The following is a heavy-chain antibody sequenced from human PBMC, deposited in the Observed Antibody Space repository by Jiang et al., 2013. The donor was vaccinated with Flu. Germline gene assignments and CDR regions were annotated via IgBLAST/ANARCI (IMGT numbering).Heavy chain of an antibody. CDR2: TYYRSKWYN. CDR3: ARGRGEGYSGYDCHNCASDNWFDP. D-gene: IGHD5-12*01. CDR1: SNSAA. Sequence: SNSAAWNWIRQSPSRGLEWLGRTYYRSKWYNDYAVSVKSRITINPDTSKNQFSLQLNSVTPEDTAVYYCARGRGEGYSGYDCHNCASDNWFDPWGQGTLVTVSS. J-gene: IGHJ5*02. V-gene: IGHV6-1*01.